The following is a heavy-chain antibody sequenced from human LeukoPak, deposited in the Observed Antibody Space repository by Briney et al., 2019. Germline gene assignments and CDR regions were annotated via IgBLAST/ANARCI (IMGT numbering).Heavy chain of an antibody. Sequence: GGSLRLSCAASVFTVSSNYMSWVRQAPGKGLEWVSVIYSGGSTYYADSVKGRFTISRDNSKNTLYLQMNSLRAEDTSVYYCARDRHGGDRYRVDPWGQGTLVTVSS. V-gene: IGHV3-53*01. CDR2: IYSGGST. J-gene: IGHJ5*02. CDR1: VFTVSSNY. D-gene: IGHD5-12*01. CDR3: ARDRHGGDRYRVDP.